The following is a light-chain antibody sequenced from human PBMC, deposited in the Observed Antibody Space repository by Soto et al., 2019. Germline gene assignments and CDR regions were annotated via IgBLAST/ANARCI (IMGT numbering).Light chain of an antibody. CDR2: DAS. J-gene: IGKJ1*01. CDR3: QQRSNWPSWT. V-gene: IGKV3-11*01. CDR1: QSVSSY. Sequence: EIVLTQSPATLSLSPGERATLSCRASQSVSSYLAWYQQKPGQAPRLLIDDASNRATGIPARLSGSGSGTDFTLTISSLEPEDFAVYYCQQRSNWPSWTFGQGTKVEIK.